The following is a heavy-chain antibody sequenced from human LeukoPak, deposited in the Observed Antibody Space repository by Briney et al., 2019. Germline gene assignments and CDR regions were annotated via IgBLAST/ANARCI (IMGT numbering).Heavy chain of an antibody. CDR1: GGSITTYY. Sequence: SETLSLTCTVSGGSITTYYWSWIRQPPGKRLEWMGYIYYTGTTNYNPSFKSRVTISVDTSKNQFSLRANSVTDADTAVYYCARLHYSKDGISRPSMDVWGRGTTVIVSS. J-gene: IGHJ6*03. CDR2: IYYTGTT. V-gene: IGHV4-59*08. CDR3: ARLHYSKDGISRPSMDV. D-gene: IGHD4-11*01.